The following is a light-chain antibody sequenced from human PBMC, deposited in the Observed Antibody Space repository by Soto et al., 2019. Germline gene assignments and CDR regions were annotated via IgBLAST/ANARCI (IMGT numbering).Light chain of an antibody. CDR3: QQYKDWPTT. J-gene: IGKJ1*01. CDR2: GAS. CDR1: QSVSSSY. Sequence: EIVLTQSPGTLSLSPGERATISCWASQSVSSSYLAWYQQKPGQAPRLLIYGASSRDTGIPDRFSGSGSGTDFTLTITSLQSEDFGVYFCQQYKDWPTTFGQGTKVDIK. V-gene: IGKV3-20*01.